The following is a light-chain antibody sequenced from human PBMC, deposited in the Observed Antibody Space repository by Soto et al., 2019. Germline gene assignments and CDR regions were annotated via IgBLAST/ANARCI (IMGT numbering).Light chain of an antibody. CDR3: CSSAGTYTSV. Sequence: QSALTQPRSVSGSPGQSVTISCTGTSSDVGGYNYVSWYQPHPGKAPKLIIYDVSKRPSGVPDRFSGSKSGNTASLTISGLQAEDEADYYCCSSAGTYTSVFGGGTKLTVL. V-gene: IGLV2-11*01. CDR2: DVS. J-gene: IGLJ3*02. CDR1: SSDVGGYNY.